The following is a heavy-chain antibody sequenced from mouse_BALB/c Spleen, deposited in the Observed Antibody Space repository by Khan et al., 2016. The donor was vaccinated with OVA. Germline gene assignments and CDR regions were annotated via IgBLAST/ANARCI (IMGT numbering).Heavy chain of an antibody. J-gene: IGHJ4*01. CDR3: ARQPYYHYNIMDY. V-gene: IGHV2-6-1*01. Sequence: VQLQESGPCLVAPSQSLSITFTISGFSLPNYGVHWVRQPPGKGLEWLVVIWSDGSTTSNSALKSRLSISRDHSKSQVFLKMNSLQTDDTAMYYCARQPYYHYNIMDYWGQGTSVTVSS. CDR2: IWSDGST. CDR1: GFSLPNYG. D-gene: IGHD2-10*01.